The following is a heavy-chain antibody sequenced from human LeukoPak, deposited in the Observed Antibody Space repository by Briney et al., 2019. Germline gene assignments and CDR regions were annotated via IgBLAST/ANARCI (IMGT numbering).Heavy chain of an antibody. Sequence: PGGSLRLSCVASGFTFNTYGLHWVRQPPGKGLEWVAFMPSDGSDKHYVDSVKGRFTVSVDKSENTVYLQMNSLRGEDTALYYCARGSHDYGDYSAAFDIWGQGTMVTVSS. J-gene: IGHJ3*02. CDR2: MPSDGSDK. CDR3: ARGSHDYGDYSAAFDI. CDR1: GFTFNTYG. V-gene: IGHV3-30*02. D-gene: IGHD4-17*01.